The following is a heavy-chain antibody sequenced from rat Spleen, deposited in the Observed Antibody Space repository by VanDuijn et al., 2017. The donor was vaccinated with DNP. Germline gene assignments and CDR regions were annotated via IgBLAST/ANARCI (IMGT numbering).Heavy chain of an antibody. V-gene: IGHV3-1*01. CDR1: GYSITSNY. CDR2: ISYSGST. D-gene: IGHD1-2*01. Sequence: EVQLQESGPGLVKPSQSLSLTCSVTGYSITSNYWGWIRKFPGNKMEWIGHISYSGSTSYNPSLKSRISITRDTSKNQFFLQLNSVTTEDTATYYCARYDYSSYIYVDGYFDYWGQGVMVTVSS. J-gene: IGHJ2*01. CDR3: ARYDYSSYIYVDGYFDY.